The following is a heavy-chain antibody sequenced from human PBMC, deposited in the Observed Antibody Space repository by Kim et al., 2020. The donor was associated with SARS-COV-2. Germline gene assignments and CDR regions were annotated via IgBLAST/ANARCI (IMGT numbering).Heavy chain of an antibody. CDR3: VRDRTPGPIDF. D-gene: IGHD1-1*01. J-gene: IGHJ4*02. V-gene: IGHV3-21*01. Sequence: GGSLRLSCAASGFTFSKYSVNWVRQAPGKGLEWVSSIGSASHGTSYIYYADSVKGRFTISRDDAKNSLYLQMNSLRAEDTAVYYCVRDRTPGPIDFWGQGTLVTVSS. CDR1: GFTFSKYS. CDR2: IGSASHGTSYI.